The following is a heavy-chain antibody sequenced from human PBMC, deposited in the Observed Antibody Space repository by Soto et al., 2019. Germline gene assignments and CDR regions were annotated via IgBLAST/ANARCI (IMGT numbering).Heavy chain of an antibody. J-gene: IGHJ4*02. D-gene: IGHD4-4*01. CDR1: GGSISSGDYY. CDR2: IYYSGST. CDR3: ARGAAVTIPSLFDY. Sequence: SETLSLTCTVSGGSISSGDYYWSWIRQPPGKGLEWIGYIYYSGSTYYNPSLKSRVTISVDTSKNQFSLKLSSVTAADTAVYYCARGAAVTIPSLFDYWGQGTLVTVSS. V-gene: IGHV4-30-4*01.